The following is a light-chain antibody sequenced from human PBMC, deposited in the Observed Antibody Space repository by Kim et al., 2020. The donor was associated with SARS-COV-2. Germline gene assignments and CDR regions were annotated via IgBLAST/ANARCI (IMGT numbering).Light chain of an antibody. CDR3: QAWDSSNVV. V-gene: IGLV3-1*01. Sequence: SVSPGQTVTLTCSGHKLGDKYACWYQQKPGQSPVVVIYQDNMRPSGIPDRFSGSNSGNTAILTISGTQAMDEADYYCQAWDSSNVVFGGGTQLTVL. J-gene: IGLJ2*01. CDR1: KLGDKY. CDR2: QDN.